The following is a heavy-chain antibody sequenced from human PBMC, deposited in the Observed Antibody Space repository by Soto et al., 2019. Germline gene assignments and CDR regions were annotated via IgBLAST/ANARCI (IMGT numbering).Heavy chain of an antibody. CDR3: ASSRQYDFWSGSYDAFDI. D-gene: IGHD3-3*01. V-gene: IGHV1-18*01. J-gene: IGHJ3*02. CDR1: GYTFTSYG. Sequence: EASVKVSCKASGYTFTSYGISWVRQAPGQGLEWMGWISAYNGNTNYAQKLQGRVTMTTDTSTSTAYMELRSLRSDDTAVYYCASSRQYDFWSGSYDAFDIWGQGTMVTVSS. CDR2: ISAYNGNT.